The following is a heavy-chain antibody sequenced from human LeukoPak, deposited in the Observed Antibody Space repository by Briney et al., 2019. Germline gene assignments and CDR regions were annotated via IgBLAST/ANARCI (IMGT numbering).Heavy chain of an antibody. CDR2: IKQDGSEK. V-gene: IGHV3-7*03. CDR1: GFTFSSYW. CDR3: ARYDSIGDDGFDP. Sequence: GGSLRLSCAASGFTFSSYWMSWVRQAPGKGLEWVANIKQDGSEKYYVDSVKGRFTISRDNAKNSLYLQMNSLRSEDTAVYYCARYDSIGDDGFDPWGQGTLVTVSS. D-gene: IGHD3-10*01. J-gene: IGHJ5*02.